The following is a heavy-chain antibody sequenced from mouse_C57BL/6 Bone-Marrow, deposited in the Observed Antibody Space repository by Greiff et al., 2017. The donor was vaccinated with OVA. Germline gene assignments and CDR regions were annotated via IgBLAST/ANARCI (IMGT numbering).Heavy chain of an antibody. CDR3: ARGREIYYGYELAY. Sequence: QVQLQQSGAELVKPGASVKLSCKASGYTFTSYWMHWVKQRPGQGLEWIGMIHPNSGSTNYNEKFKSKATLTVDKSSSTAYMQLSSLTSEDSAVYYCARGREIYYGYELAYWGQGTLVTVSA. V-gene: IGHV1-64*01. D-gene: IGHD2-2*01. CDR2: IHPNSGST. CDR1: GYTFTSYW. J-gene: IGHJ3*01.